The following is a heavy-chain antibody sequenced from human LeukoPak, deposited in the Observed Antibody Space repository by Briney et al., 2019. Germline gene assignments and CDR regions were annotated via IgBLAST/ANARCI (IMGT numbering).Heavy chain of an antibody. D-gene: IGHD5-18*01. CDR1: GGSFSGYY. J-gene: IGHJ4*02. CDR3: ARTDTATSSFDY. CDR2: INHSEST. V-gene: IGHV4-34*01. Sequence: PSETLSLTCAVYGGSFSGYYWSWIRQPPGKGLEWIGEINHSESTNYNPSLKSRVTISVDTSKNQFSLKLSSVTAADTAVYYCARTDTATSSFDYWGQGTLVTVSS.